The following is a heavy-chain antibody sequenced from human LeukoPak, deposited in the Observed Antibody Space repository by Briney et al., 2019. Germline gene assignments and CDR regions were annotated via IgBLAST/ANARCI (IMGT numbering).Heavy chain of an antibody. CDR3: AREEMSEDFDY. V-gene: IGHV3-21*01. D-gene: IGHD5-24*01. CDR2: IRGSGSHV. J-gene: IGHJ4*02. Sequence: GGSLRLSCAASGFPFSDYRMNWVRQAPGKGLEWVSSIRGSGSHVYYAESVKGRFTISRDNAKNSLYLQMNSLRAEDTAVYYCAREEMSEDFDYWGQGTLVTVSS. CDR1: GFPFSDYR.